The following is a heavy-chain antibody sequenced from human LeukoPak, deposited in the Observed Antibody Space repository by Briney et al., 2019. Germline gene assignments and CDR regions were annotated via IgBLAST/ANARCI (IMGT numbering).Heavy chain of an antibody. CDR3: ARGSKKYYYDSSGYHRGGYYYYYYMDV. CDR1: GYTFTSYD. Sequence: GASVKVSCKASGYTFTSYDINWVRQATGQGLEWMGWMNPNSGNTGYAQKFQGRVTITRNTSISTAYMELSSLRSEDTAVYYCARGSKKYYYDSSGYHRGGYYYYYYMDVWGKGTTVTVSS. CDR2: MNPNSGNT. J-gene: IGHJ6*03. D-gene: IGHD3-22*01. V-gene: IGHV1-8*03.